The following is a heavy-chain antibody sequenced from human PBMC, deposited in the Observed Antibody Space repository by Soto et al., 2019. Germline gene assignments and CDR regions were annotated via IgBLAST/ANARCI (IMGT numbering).Heavy chain of an antibody. CDR2: INRDGSTI. CDR3: ARVADCTYSSNCNGRAAFDM. J-gene: IGHJ3*02. D-gene: IGHD6-13*01. V-gene: IGHV3-74*01. CDR1: GLTLSSHW. Sequence: EVQLVESGGGLAQPGGSLRLSCAASGLTLSSHWMHWVRQAPGKGLVWVSRINRDGSTINYDDSVRGRYTISRDNAKNTLSLQMNSLRAEDTAVYYCARVADCTYSSNCNGRAAFDMWGQGTMVTVSS.